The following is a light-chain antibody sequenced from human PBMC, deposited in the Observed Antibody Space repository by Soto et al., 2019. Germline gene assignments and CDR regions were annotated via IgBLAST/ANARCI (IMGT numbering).Light chain of an antibody. CDR1: TLGDKY. CDR2: QDT. V-gene: IGLV3-1*01. J-gene: IGLJ2*01. Sequence: SYELTQPPSMSVSPGQTATIACSGDTLGDKYVCWYQQKSGESPILVIYQDTKRPSGIPERFSGSNSGSTATLTISGTQSIDEADYSCQAWDGGTVVFGGGTKLTVL. CDR3: QAWDGGTVV.